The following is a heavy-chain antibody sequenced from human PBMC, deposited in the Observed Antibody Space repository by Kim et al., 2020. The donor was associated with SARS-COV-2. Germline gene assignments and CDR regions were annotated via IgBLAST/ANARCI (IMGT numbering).Heavy chain of an antibody. Sequence: SETLSLTCAVYGGSFSGYYWSWIRQPPGKGLEWIGEINHSGSTNYNPSLTSRVTISVDTSKNQFSLRLSSVTAADTAVYYCARARRGGSYDYWGQGTLVTVSS. D-gene: IGHD1-26*01. CDR2: INHSGST. J-gene: IGHJ4*02. V-gene: IGHV4-34*01. CDR1: GGSFSGYY. CDR3: ARARRGGSYDY.